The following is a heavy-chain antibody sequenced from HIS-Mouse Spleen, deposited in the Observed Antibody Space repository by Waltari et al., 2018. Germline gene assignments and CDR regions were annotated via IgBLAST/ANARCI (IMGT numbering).Heavy chain of an antibody. D-gene: IGHD1-20*01. Sequence: QVQLVESGGGVVQPGRSLRLSCAASGFTFSSYAMHWVRQAPGKGRELVAVISYDGSNKYYADSVKGRFTISRDNSKNTLYLQMNSLRAEDTAVYYCARDHRNNWAIRDWGQGTLVTVSS. V-gene: IGHV3-30-3*01. CDR2: ISYDGSNK. CDR1: GFTFSSYA. CDR3: ARDHRNNWAIRD. J-gene: IGHJ4*02.